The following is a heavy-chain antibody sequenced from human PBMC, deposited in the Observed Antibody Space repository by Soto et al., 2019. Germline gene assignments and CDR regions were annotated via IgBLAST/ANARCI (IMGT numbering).Heavy chain of an antibody. Sequence: QVQLVQSGAEVKKPGASMKVSCKASRYTFTNYYMHWVRQAPGQGLEWIGIINPSGGSTSYAKKYQRRVTITKDTSTSTGYVELSSLRSEDTAVYYCARGGLITGGFYNWGQVTIVTASS. D-gene: IGHD3-22*01. V-gene: IGHV1-46*01. CDR1: RYTFTNYY. J-gene: IGHJ3*02. CDR3: ARGGLITGGFYN. CDR2: INPSGGST.